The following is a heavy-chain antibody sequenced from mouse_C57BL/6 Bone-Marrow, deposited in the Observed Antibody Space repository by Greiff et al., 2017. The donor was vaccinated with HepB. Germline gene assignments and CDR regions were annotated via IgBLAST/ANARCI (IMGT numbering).Heavy chain of an antibody. CDR1: GYTFTSYW. Sequence: QVQLQQPGAELVKPGASVKLSCKASGYTFTSYWMHWVKQRPGQGLEWIGMIHPNSGSTNYNEKFKSKATLTVDKSSSTAYMQLSSLTSEDSAVYYCAREGLLLLCRWVWGTGTTVTVSS. CDR3: AREGLLLLCRWV. V-gene: IGHV1-64*01. J-gene: IGHJ1*03. CDR2: IHPNSGST. D-gene: IGHD2-3*01.